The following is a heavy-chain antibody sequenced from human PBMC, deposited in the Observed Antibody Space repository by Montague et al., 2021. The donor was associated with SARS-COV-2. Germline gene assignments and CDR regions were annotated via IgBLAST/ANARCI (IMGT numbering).Heavy chain of an antibody. J-gene: IGHJ4*02. Sequence: SETLSLTRALYGGSFSGYYCSWIRQPPGKGLEWIGEINHSGSTNXNPSLKSRVTISVDTSKNQFSLKLSSVTAADTAVYYCARGSSFVTIFGVVITDPLFDYWGQGTLVTVSS. CDR1: GGSFSGYY. CDR3: ARGSSFVTIFGVVITDPLFDY. D-gene: IGHD3-3*01. CDR2: INHSGST. V-gene: IGHV4-34*01.